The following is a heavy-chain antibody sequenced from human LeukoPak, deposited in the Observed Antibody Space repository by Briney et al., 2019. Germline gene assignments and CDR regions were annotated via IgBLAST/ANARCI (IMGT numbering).Heavy chain of an antibody. J-gene: IGHJ4*02. D-gene: IGHD4-17*01. CDR1: GGTFSSYA. CDR3: ARSIGTTVTSPPDY. Sequence: SVKVSCKASGGTFSSYAISWVRQAPGQGPEWMGGIIPIFGTANYTQKFQGRVTITADESTSTAYMELSSLRSEDTAVYYCARSIGTTVTSPPDYWGQGTLVTVSS. V-gene: IGHV1-69*13. CDR2: IIPIFGTA.